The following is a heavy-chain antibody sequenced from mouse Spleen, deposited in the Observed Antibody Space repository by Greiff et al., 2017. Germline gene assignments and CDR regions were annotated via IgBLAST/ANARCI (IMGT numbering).Heavy chain of an antibody. V-gene: IGHV3-6*01. Sequence: EVQLVESGPGLVKPSQSLSLTCSVTGYSITSGYYWNWIRQFPGNKLEWMGYISYDGSNNYNPSLKNRISITRDTSKNQFFLKLNSVTTEDTATYYCARDEGTQFAYWGQGTLVTVSA. CDR1: GYSITSGYY. J-gene: IGHJ3*01. D-gene: IGHD2-14*01. CDR3: ARDEGTQFAY. CDR2: ISYDGSN.